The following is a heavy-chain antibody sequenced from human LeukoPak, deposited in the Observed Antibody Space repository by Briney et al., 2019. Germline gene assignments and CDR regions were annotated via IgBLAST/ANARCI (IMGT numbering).Heavy chain of an antibody. CDR2: IYSGGST. Sequence: GGSLRLSCAVSGFTVSINYMSWVRQAPGKGLEWVSVIYSGGSTYYAGFVKGRFTISRDNSKNTLYLQMNSLRPEDTAVYYCAQYYYDSSGYQGDLWGRGTLVTVSS. V-gene: IGHV3-66*02. CDR3: AQYYYDSSGYQGDL. J-gene: IGHJ2*01. D-gene: IGHD3-22*01. CDR1: GFTVSINY.